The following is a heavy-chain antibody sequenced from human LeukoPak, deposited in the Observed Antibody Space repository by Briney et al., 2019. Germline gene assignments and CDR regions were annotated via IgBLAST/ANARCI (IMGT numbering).Heavy chain of an antibody. CDR3: AKVLLYYGREHYFDY. J-gene: IGHJ4*02. V-gene: IGHV3-23*01. Sequence: GGSLRLSCAASGFTFRNSAMSWVRQAPGKGLEWVSTFTGGDGSAYYADSVKGRFTISRDNSKNTLYLQMNSLRAEDTAVYYCAKVLLYYGREHYFDYWGQGTLVTVSS. CDR1: GFTFRNSA. D-gene: IGHD3-10*01. CDR2: FTGGDGSA.